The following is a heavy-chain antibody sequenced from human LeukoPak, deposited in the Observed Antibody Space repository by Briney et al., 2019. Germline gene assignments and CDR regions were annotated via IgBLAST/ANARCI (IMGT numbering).Heavy chain of an antibody. V-gene: IGHV1-8*01. Sequence: ASVKVSCKASGYTFTSYDINWVRQATGQGLEWMGWMNPNSGNTGYAQKFQGRVTMTRNTSISTAYMELSSLRSEDTAVYYCARGPTMEWLYESPYYYYMDVWGKGTTVTVSS. CDR1: GYTFTSYD. CDR3: ARGPTMEWLYESPYYYYMDV. J-gene: IGHJ6*03. D-gene: IGHD3-3*01. CDR2: MNPNSGNT.